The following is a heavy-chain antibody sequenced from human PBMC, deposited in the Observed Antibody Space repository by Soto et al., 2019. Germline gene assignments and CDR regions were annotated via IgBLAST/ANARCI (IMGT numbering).Heavy chain of an antibody. CDR3: ARDGGIAARHYYGMDV. CDR2: TRKKAENCST. CDR1: AFTLSGHH. Sequence: EVQLVESGGGLVQPGGSLRLSCTASAFTLSGHHMGWVRQAPGKGLEWVGRTRKKAENCSTEYAASVEGRFTISRDDSKNSLYLQMNSLKTDDTAVYYCARDGGIAARHYYGMDVWGQGTTVTVSS. J-gene: IGHJ6*02. V-gene: IGHV3-72*01. D-gene: IGHD6-6*01.